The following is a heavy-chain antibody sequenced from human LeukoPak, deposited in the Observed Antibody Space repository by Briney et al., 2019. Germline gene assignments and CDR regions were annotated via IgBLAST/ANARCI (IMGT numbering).Heavy chain of an antibody. Sequence: ASVKVSCKASGYTFTSYYMHWVRQAPGQGLEWMGLINPSGGSISYAQKFQGRVTMTRGTSTSTVYMELSSLRSEDTAVYYCAREQLERGGYHYYYGMDVWGQGTTVTVSS. J-gene: IGHJ6*02. D-gene: IGHD6-6*01. CDR3: AREQLERGGYHYYYGMDV. V-gene: IGHV1-46*01. CDR2: INPSGGSI. CDR1: GYTFTSYY.